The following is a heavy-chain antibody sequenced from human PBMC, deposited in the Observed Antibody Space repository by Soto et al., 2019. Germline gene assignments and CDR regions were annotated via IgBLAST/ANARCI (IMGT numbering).Heavy chain of an antibody. D-gene: IGHD3-3*01. Sequence: GESLRLSCAASGFTFSSYAMHWVRQAPGKGLEWVAVISYDGSNKYYADSVKGRFTISRDNSKNTLYLQMNSLRAEDTAVYYCAREGGDDFWSGYSLPSVWGQGTTVTVSS. J-gene: IGHJ6*02. CDR2: ISYDGSNK. CDR1: GFTFSSYA. CDR3: AREGGDDFWSGYSLPSV. V-gene: IGHV3-30-3*01.